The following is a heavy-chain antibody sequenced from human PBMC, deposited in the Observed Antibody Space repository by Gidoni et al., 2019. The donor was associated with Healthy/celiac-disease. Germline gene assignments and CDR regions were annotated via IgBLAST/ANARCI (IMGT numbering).Heavy chain of an antibody. CDR2: MNPNSGNT. CDR1: GYTFTSYD. CDR3: ARGLVVVPAAIIGQDYYYGMDV. J-gene: IGHJ6*02. D-gene: IGHD2-2*02. V-gene: IGHV1-8*01. Sequence: QVQLVQSGAEVKKPGASVKVSCKASGYTFTSYDINWVRQATGQGLEWMGWMNPNSGNTGYAQKFQGRVTMTRNTSISTAYMELSSLRSEDTAVYYCARGLVVVPAAIIGQDYYYGMDVWGQGTTVTVSS.